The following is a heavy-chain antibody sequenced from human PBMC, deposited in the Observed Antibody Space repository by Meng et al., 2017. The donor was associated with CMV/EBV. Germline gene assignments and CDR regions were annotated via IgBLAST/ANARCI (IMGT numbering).Heavy chain of an antibody. V-gene: IGHV3-30*04. CDR3: ASRVRGYSYGDFDY. CDR1: GWTVSSYA. CDR2: ISYEESNK. D-gene: IGHD5-18*01. J-gene: IGHJ4*02. Sequence: ACGWTVSSYAMHWGREAPGKGVEWVEVISYEESNKYYADGVKGRFTISRDNSKNTLYLQMNSLRAEDTAVYYCASRVRGYSYGDFDYWGQGTLVTVSS.